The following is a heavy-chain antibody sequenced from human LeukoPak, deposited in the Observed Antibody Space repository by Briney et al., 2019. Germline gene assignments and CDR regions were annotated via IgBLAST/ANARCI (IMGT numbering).Heavy chain of an antibody. CDR1: GGSFSGYY. D-gene: IGHD3-10*01. J-gene: IGHJ5*02. V-gene: IGHV4-34*01. CDR3: ARSKPYYYGSGSYYEERIDP. CDR2: INHSGST. Sequence: ASETLSLTCAVYGGSFSGYYWSWIRQPPGKGLGWIGEINHSGSTNYNPSLKSRVTISVDTSKNQFSLKLSSVTAADTAVYYCARSKPYYYGSGSYYEERIDPWGQGTLVTVSS.